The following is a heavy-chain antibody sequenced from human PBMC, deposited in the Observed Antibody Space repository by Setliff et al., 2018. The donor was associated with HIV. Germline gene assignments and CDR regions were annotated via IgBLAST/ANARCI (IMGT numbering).Heavy chain of an antibody. V-gene: IGHV1-18*01. Sequence: AASVKVSCKASGYTLTTYGITWVRQAPGQGLEWMGWINTYNGNTNYAQNLQGRITMTTDTSTSTAFMEVRSLRSDDTAVYYCARGSSGYDNFDYWGQGTLVTVSS. CDR2: INTYNGNT. CDR1: GYTLTTYG. CDR3: ARGSSGYDNFDY. D-gene: IGHD5-12*01. J-gene: IGHJ4*02.